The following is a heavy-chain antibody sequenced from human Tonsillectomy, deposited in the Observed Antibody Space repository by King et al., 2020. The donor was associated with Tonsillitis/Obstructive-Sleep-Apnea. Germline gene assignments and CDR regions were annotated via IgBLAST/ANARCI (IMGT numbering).Heavy chain of an antibody. CDR2: IYYSGST. CDR3: ARVRITIFGVVTPYFDY. Sequence: VQLQESGPGLVKPSETLSLTCTVSGGSISSYYWSWIRQPPGKGLEWIGYIYYSGSTNYNPSLKSRVTISVDTSKNQFSLKLGSVTAADTAVYYCARVRITIFGVVTPYFDYWGQGTLVTVSS. D-gene: IGHD3-3*01. J-gene: IGHJ4*02. V-gene: IGHV4-59*01. CDR1: GGSISSYY.